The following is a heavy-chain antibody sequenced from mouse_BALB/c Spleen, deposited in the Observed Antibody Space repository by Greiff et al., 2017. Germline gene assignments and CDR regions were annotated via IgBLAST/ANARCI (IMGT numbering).Heavy chain of an antibody. CDR2: ISSGGGST. D-gene: IGHD2-1*01. J-gene: IGHJ3*01. Sequence: EVTVVESGGGLVKPGGSLKLSCAASGFAFSSYDMSWVRQTPEKRLEWVVYISSGGGSTYYPDTVKGRFTISRDNAKNTLYLQMSSLKSEDTAMYYCARHRGYYGNYGGFAYWGQRTLVTVSA. CDR1: GFAFSSYD. CDR3: ARHRGYYGNYGGFAY. V-gene: IGHV5-12-1*01.